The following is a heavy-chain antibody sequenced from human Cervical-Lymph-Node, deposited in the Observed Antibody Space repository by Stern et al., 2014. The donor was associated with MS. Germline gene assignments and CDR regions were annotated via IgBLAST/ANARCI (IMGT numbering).Heavy chain of an antibody. J-gene: IGHJ4*02. Sequence: QLQLQESGPGLVKPSGTLSLTCAVSGDSIRNDNWWSWVRQPPGKGLEWIGEIHHTGTTNYIPSVKSRVPISLDRSKNQFSLKLDSVTAADTAVYYCARARGSGFMYGIFDFWGQGSLVTVSS. CDR1: GDSIRNDNW. CDR3: ARARGSGFMYGIFDF. D-gene: IGHD2-8*01. CDR2: IHHTGTT. V-gene: IGHV4-4*02.